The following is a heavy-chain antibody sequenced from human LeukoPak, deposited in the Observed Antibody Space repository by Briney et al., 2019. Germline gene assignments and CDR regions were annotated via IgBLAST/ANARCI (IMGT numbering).Heavy chain of an antibody. J-gene: IGHJ4*02. V-gene: IGHV4-34*01. Sequence: SETLSLTCAVYGGSFSGYYWSWIRQPPGKGLEWIGEINHSGSTNYNPSLKGRLTMSVATSKHQFSLHLSSVTAADPAVYYCARSAFLVTAPGLYYFDYWGQGTLVAVSS. D-gene: IGHD6-13*01. CDR2: INHSGST. CDR1: GGSFSGYY. CDR3: ARSAFLVTAPGLYYFDY.